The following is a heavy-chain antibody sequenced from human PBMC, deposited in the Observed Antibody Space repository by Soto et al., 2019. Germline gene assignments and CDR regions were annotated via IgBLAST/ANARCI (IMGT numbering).Heavy chain of an antibody. V-gene: IGHV1-3*01. D-gene: IGHD3-9*01. CDR3: ARRELRYFDWLLTDPDAFDI. CDR2: INAGNGNT. J-gene: IGHJ3*02. Sequence: ASVKVSCKASGYTFTSSAMHWGRQAPGQRLEWMGWINAGNGNTKYSQKFQGRVTITRNTSISTAYMELSSLRSEDTAVYYCARRELRYFDWLLTDPDAFDIWGQGTMVTVSS. CDR1: GYTFTSSA.